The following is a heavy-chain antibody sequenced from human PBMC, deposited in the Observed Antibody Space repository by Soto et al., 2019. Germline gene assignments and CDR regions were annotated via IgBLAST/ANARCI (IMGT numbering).Heavy chain of an antibody. V-gene: IGHV3-48*02. CDR3: ARDRAIVGARGYYYGMDV. Sequence: GGSLRLSCAASGFTFSSYSMNWVRPAPGKGLEWVSYISSSSSTIYYADSVKGRFTISRDNAKNSLYLQMNSLRDEDTAVYYCARDRAIVGARGYYYGMDVWGQGTTVTVSS. CDR2: ISSSSSTI. D-gene: IGHD1-26*01. CDR1: GFTFSSYS. J-gene: IGHJ6*02.